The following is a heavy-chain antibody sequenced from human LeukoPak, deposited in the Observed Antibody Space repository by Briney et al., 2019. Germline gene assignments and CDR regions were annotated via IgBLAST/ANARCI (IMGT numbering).Heavy chain of an antibody. CDR1: GGSIISNY. CDR3: ARLKFYDSTGYSPGYYMDV. V-gene: IGHV4-4*07. J-gene: IGHJ6*03. D-gene: IGHD3-22*01. CDR2: IYGSGIT. Sequence: SETLSLTCTVSGGSIISNYWSWIRQSAGTGLEWIGRIYGSGITDYNPSLKSRVTMSLDTSRKQFSPRLTSVTAADTAVYYCARLKFYDSTGYSPGYYMDVWGKGTTVSVFS.